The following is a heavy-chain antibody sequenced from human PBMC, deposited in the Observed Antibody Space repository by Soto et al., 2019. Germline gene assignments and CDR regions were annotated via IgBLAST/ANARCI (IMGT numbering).Heavy chain of an antibody. Sequence: TSETLSLTCTVSGGSISSYYWSWIRQPPGKGLEWIGYIYYSGSTNYNPSLKSRVTISVDTSKNQFSLKLSSVTAADTAVYYCARVWEAYCGGDCSPDAFDIWGQGTMVTVSS. CDR1: GGSISSYY. CDR3: ARVWEAYCGGDCSPDAFDI. V-gene: IGHV4-59*01. D-gene: IGHD2-21*01. J-gene: IGHJ3*02. CDR2: IYYSGST.